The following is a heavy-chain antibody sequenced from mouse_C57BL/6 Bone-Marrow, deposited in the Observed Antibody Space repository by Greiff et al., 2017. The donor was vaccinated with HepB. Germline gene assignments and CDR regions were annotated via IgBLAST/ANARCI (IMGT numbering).Heavy chain of an antibody. J-gene: IGHJ4*01. CDR1: GFTFSDFY. CDR2: SRNKANDYTT. Sequence: EVMLVESGGGLVQSGRSLRLSCATSGFTFSDFYMEWVRQAPGKGLEWIAASRNKANDYTTEYSASVKGRFIVSRDTSQSILYLQMNALRAEDTAMYYCARDAKRGAMDYWGQGTSVTVSS. V-gene: IGHV7-1*01. CDR3: ARDAKRGAMDY.